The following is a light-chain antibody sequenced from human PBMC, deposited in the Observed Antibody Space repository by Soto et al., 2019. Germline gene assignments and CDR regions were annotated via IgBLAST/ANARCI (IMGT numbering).Light chain of an antibody. J-gene: IGKJ1*01. CDR2: GAS. V-gene: IGKV3-15*01. CDR3: QHYYNWPRT. Sequence: EIVLTQSPATLSLSPGERATLSCRASQSVSSSLAWYQQKPGQAPRLLIYGASTRATGIPARFSGSGSGTEFTLTISSLQSEDFAVYYCQHYYNWPRTFGQGTKVDIK. CDR1: QSVSSS.